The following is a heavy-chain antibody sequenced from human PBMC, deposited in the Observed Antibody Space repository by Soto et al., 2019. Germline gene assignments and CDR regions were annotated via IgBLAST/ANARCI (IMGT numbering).Heavy chain of an antibody. V-gene: IGHV5-51*01. D-gene: IGHD3-10*01. CDR1: GYSFSSYW. CDR3: AGGGVRGVITRTRDYYGMDV. J-gene: IGHJ6*02. CDR2: IYPGDSDT. Sequence: GESLKISCKGSGYSFSSYWIGWVRQLPGKALDWMGIIYPGDSDTKYSPPFQGQVTISVDKSVNTAYLHWSSLKASDTAIYYCAGGGVRGVITRTRDYYGMDVWGQGTTVTVSS.